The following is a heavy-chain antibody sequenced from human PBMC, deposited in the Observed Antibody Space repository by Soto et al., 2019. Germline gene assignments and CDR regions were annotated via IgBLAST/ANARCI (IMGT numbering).Heavy chain of an antibody. Sequence: PGGSLRLSCAASGFTFSSYAMSWVRQAPGKGLEWVSAISGSGGSTYYADSVKGRFTISRDNSKNTLYLQMNSLRAEDTAVYYCAKVPLYYYDSSGYIDYWGQGTLVTVSS. D-gene: IGHD3-22*01. CDR3: AKVPLYYYDSSGYIDY. V-gene: IGHV3-23*01. J-gene: IGHJ4*02. CDR2: ISGSGGST. CDR1: GFTFSSYA.